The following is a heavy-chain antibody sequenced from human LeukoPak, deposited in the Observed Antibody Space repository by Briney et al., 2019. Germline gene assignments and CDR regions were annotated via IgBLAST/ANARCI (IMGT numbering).Heavy chain of an antibody. CDR2: ISWNSGSI. CDR3: AKEVSGYYYGSDAFDI. V-gene: IGHV3-9*01. Sequence: PGGSLRLSCAASGFTFDDYAMHWVRHAPGKGLEWVSGISWNSGSIGYADSVKGRFTISRDNAKNSLYLQMNSLRAEDTALYYCAKEVSGYYYGSDAFDIWGQGTMVTVSS. CDR1: GFTFDDYA. J-gene: IGHJ3*02. D-gene: IGHD3-22*01.